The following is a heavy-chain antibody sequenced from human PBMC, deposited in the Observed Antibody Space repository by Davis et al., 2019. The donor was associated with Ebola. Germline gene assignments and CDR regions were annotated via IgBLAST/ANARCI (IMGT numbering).Heavy chain of an antibody. V-gene: IGHV3-74*01. CDR2: IDTD. CDR3: ARDRHFIVGATLFDY. Sequence: HTWGSLRLSCVASGFTFSNYWMHWVRQAPGEGLVWVSRIDTDDYADSVKGRFTISRDNAKNSLYLQMNSLRAEDTAVYYCARDRHFIVGATLFDYWGQGTLVTVSS. CDR1: GFTFSNYW. J-gene: IGHJ4*02. D-gene: IGHD1-26*01.